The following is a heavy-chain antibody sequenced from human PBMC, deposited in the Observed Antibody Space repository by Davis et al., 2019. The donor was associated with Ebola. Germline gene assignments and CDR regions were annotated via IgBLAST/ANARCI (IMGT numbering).Heavy chain of an antibody. CDR1: GGSISSYY. Sequence: PSETLSLTCTVSGGSISSYYWSWIRQPPGKGLEWIGEIYHSGSTNYNPSLKSRVTISVDTSKNQFSLKLSSVTAADTAVYYCARGSVLRFLECMDVWGKGTTVTVSS. CDR2: IYHSGST. V-gene: IGHV4-34*01. CDR3: ARGSVLRFLECMDV. D-gene: IGHD3-3*01. J-gene: IGHJ6*03.